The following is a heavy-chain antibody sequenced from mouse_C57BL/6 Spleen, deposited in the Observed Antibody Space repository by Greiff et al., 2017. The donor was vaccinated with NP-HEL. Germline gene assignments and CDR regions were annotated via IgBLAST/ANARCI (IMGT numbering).Heavy chain of an antibody. CDR3: ARSTSTPSMDY. Sequence: QVTLKESGPELVKPGASVKISCKASGYAFSSSWMNWVKQRPGKGLEWIGRIYPGDGDTNYNGKFKGKATLTADKSSSTAYMQLSSLTSEDSAVYFCARSTSTPSMDYWGQGTSVTVSS. V-gene: IGHV1-82*01. CDR2: IYPGDGDT. J-gene: IGHJ4*01. CDR1: GYAFSSSW. D-gene: IGHD2-1*01.